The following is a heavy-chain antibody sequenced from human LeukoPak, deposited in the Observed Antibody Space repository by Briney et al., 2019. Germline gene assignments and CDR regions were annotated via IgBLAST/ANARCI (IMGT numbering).Heavy chain of an antibody. J-gene: IGHJ4*02. Sequence: SQTLSLTCAISGDSVSSNSAAWSWIRQSPSRGPEWLGRTYYRSKWYNDYAVSVKSRITINPDTSKNQFSLQLNSVTPEDTAVYYCARSGDYSHTLFDYWGQGALVTVSS. D-gene: IGHD4-17*01. CDR3: ARSGDYSHTLFDY. CDR2: TYYRSKWYN. V-gene: IGHV6-1*01. CDR1: GDSVSSNSAA.